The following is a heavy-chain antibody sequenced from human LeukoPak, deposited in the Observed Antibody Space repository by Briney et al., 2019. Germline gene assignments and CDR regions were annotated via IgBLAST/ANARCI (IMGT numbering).Heavy chain of an antibody. D-gene: IGHD3-10*01. CDR2: IYHSGST. J-gene: IGHJ4*02. V-gene: IGHV4-4*02. Sequence: SETLSLTCAVSGGSISSSNWWSWVRQPPGKGLEWIGEIYHSGSTNYNPSLKSRVTISVDKSKNQFSLKLSSVTAADTAVYYCARVAGGSSFGFGTDYWGQGTLVTVSS. CDR1: GGSISSSNW. CDR3: ARVAGGSSFGFGTDY.